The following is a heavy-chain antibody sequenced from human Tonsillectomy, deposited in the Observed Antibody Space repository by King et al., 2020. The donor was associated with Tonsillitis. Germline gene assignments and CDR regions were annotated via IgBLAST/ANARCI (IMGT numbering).Heavy chain of an antibody. J-gene: IGHJ5*02. D-gene: IGHD6-19*01. CDR3: ARHAPDTVAGTWNWFYP. Sequence: QLQESGPGLVKPSETLSLTCTVSGGSISSSSYYWGWIRQPPGKGLEWIGSIYYSGSTYYNPSLKSRVTISVDTSKNQFSLKLSSVTAADTAVYYCARHAPDTVAGTWNWFYPWGQGTLVTVSS. CDR2: IYYSGST. CDR1: GGSISSSSYY. V-gene: IGHV4-39*01.